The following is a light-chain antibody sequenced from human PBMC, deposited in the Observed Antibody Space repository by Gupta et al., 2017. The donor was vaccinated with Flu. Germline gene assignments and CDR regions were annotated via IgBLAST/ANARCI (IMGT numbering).Light chain of an antibody. V-gene: IGLV3-1*01. CDR3: QAGDSSTWV. Sequence: SSALTQPPSVSVSPGQTASITCAGDNLGEKYACWYQQKPGQSPVLVIYQDSKRPAGTPERFSGYNSGNTATLTISGTQAMDEADYYCQAGDSSTWVFGGGTKLTVL. J-gene: IGLJ3*02. CDR1: NLGEKY. CDR2: QDS.